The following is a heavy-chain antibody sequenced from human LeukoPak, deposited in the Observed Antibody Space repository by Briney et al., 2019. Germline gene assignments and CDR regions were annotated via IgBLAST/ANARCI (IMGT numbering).Heavy chain of an antibody. CDR3: AKEGCSSSDLDAFDI. Sequence: PGGSLRLSCAASGFTFSSYGMHWVRQAPGKGLEWVAFIRYDGSNKYYADSVKGRFTISRDNSKNTLYLQMNSLRAEDTAVYYCAKEGCSSSDLDAFDIWGQGTMVTVSS. J-gene: IGHJ3*02. CDR1: GFTFSSYG. D-gene: IGHD6-6*01. V-gene: IGHV3-30*02. CDR2: IRYDGSNK.